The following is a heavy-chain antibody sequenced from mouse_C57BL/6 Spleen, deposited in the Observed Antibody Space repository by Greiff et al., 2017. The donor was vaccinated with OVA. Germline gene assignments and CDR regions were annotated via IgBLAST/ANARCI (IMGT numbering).Heavy chain of an antibody. J-gene: IGHJ2*01. CDR2: IYIGNGYT. CDR3: ARSGTTVVAYYFDY. V-gene: IGHV1-58*01. CDR1: GYTFTSYG. D-gene: IGHD1-1*01. Sequence: EVQVVESGAELVRPGSSVKMSCKTSGYTFTSYGINWVKQRPGQGLEWIGYIYIGNGYTEYNEKFKGKATLTSDTSSSTAYMQLSSLTSEDSANYFCARSGTTVVAYYFDYWGQGTTLTVSS.